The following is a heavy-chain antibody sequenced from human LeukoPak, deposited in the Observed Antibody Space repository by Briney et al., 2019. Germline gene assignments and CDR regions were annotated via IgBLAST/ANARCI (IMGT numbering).Heavy chain of an antibody. Sequence: SETLSLTCTVSGGSISSHYWSWIRQPPGKGLEWIGYIYYSGSTNYNPSLKSRVTISVDTSKNQFSLKLSSVTAADTAVYYCARDSGYYSIDYWGQGTLVTVSS. CDR1: GGSISSHY. V-gene: IGHV4-59*11. D-gene: IGHD3-22*01. CDR3: ARDSGYYSIDY. J-gene: IGHJ4*02. CDR2: IYYSGST.